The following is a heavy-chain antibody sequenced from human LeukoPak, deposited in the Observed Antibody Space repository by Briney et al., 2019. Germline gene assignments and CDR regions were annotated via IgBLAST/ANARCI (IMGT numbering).Heavy chain of an antibody. Sequence: GGSLRLSCAASGFTFSSYDMHWVRQPAGKGLEWVSAIGTAGDTYYPGSVKGRFTISRENGKNPLYLQMNSVRAGDTAVYYCARGGGYSSGLDIDYWGQGTLVTVSS. J-gene: IGHJ4*02. CDR1: GFTFSSYD. D-gene: IGHD5-18*01. V-gene: IGHV3-13*01. CDR3: ARGGGYSSGLDIDY. CDR2: IGTAGDT.